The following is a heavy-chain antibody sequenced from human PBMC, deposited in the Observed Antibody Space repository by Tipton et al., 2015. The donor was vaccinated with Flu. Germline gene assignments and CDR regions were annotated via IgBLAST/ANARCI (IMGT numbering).Heavy chain of an antibody. CDR3: ARGSGSGTYLIFAF. D-gene: IGHD3-10*01. CDR1: GGSMSSYY. V-gene: IGHV4-4*07. Sequence: LRLSCTVSGGSMSSYYWAWIRQPAGKGLEWIGRMYTSGSTKYNPSLESRVTMSVDTSNNHFSLKLSSVTAADTAVYYCARGSGSGTYLIFAFWGQGTLATVSS. CDR2: MYTSGST. J-gene: IGHJ4*02.